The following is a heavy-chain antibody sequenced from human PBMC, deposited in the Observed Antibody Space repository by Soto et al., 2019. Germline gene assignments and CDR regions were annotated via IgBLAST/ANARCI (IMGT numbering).Heavy chain of an antibody. CDR1: GHSISSGGYS. CDR3: ARGRLGYCSGGSCYSRDFAFDI. V-gene: IGHV4-30-2*01. Sequence: SETLSLTCAICGHSISSGGYSWSWIRQPPGKGLEWIGYMYHSWSTYYNPSLKSRVTISIDSSKNQFSLKLSSVTAADTAVYYCARGRLGYCSGGSCYSRDFAFDIWGQGTMVT. D-gene: IGHD2-15*01. CDR2: MYHSWST. J-gene: IGHJ3*02.